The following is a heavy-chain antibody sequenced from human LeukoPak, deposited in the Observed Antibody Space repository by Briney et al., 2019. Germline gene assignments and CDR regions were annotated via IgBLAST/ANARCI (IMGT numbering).Heavy chain of an antibody. CDR3: ASALYYDILTGYYTLHAEYFQH. CDR2: IYYSGST. V-gene: IGHV4-31*03. Sequence: SETLSLTCTVSGGSISSGGYYWSWIRQHPGKGLEWIGYIYYSGSTYYNPSLKSRVTISVDTSKNQFSLKLSSVTAADTAVYYCASALYYDILTGYYTLHAEYFQHWGQGTLVTVSS. D-gene: IGHD3-9*01. J-gene: IGHJ1*01. CDR1: GGSISSGGYY.